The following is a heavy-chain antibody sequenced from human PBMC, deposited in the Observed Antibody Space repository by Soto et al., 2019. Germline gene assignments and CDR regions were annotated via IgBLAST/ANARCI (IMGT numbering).Heavy chain of an antibody. CDR2: IYYSGST. CDR1: GGSISSYY. CDR3: ARERIAAAGKGWFDP. D-gene: IGHD6-13*01. J-gene: IGHJ5*02. Sequence: SETLSLTCTVSGGSISSYYWSWIRQPPGKGLEWIGYIYYSGSTNYNPSLKSRVTISVDTSKNQFSLKLSSVTAADTAVYYCARERIAAAGKGWFDPWGQGTLVTVSS. V-gene: IGHV4-59*01.